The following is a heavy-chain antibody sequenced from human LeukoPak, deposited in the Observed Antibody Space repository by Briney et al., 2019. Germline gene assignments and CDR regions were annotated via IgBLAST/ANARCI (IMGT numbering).Heavy chain of an antibody. CDR3: TRGYWFDP. J-gene: IGHJ5*02. Sequence: GGSLRLSCAASGFTFSNYAMNWVRQAPGKGLEWVSGIIGSGGTTFYVDSVKGRFTISRDNSKNTLYLQMNSLKTEDTAVYYCTRGYWFDPWGQGTLVTVSS. CDR2: IIGSGGTT. D-gene: IGHD3-10*01. V-gene: IGHV3-23*01. CDR1: GFTFSNYA.